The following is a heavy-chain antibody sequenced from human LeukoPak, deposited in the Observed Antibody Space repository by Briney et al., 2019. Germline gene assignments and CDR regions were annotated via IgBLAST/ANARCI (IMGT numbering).Heavy chain of an antibody. CDR1: GFTFSSYW. D-gene: IGHD3-22*01. J-gene: IGHJ4*02. CDR3: ARDRDYYDSSGYLY. V-gene: IGHV3-74*01. CDR2: INSDGSST. Sequence: GESLKISCAASGFTFSSYWMHWVRQAPGKGLVWVSRINSDGSSTSYADSVKGRFTISRDNAKNTLYLQMNSLRAEDTAVYYCARDRDYYDSSGYLYWGQGTLVTVSS.